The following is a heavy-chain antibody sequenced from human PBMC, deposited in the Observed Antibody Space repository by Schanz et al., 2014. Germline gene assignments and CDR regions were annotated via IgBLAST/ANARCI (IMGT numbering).Heavy chain of an antibody. CDR2: IGTAGDT. J-gene: IGHJ6*03. D-gene: IGHD6-19*01. Sequence: EVQLEESGGGLVQPGGSLRLSCAASGFTFSSYDMHWVRQVTGKGLEWVSGIGTAGDTYYPDSVKGRFTISRENAQNSLFLQLNTLRAGDTAVYYCARDHQWLARYDMDVWGKGTTVTVSS. CDR3: ARDHQWLARYDMDV. CDR1: GFTFSSYD. V-gene: IGHV3-13*04.